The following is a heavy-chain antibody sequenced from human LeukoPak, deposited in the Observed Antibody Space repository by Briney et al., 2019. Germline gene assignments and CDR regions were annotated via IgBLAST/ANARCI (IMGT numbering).Heavy chain of an antibody. CDR3: ARVGQLVFDY. J-gene: IGHJ4*02. CDR2: INPGDGST. D-gene: IGHD6-6*01. CDR1: GYTFTNDY. V-gene: IGHV1-46*03. Sequence: GASVKVSCKTSGYTFTNDYMHWVRQAPGQGLEWMGVINPGDGSTNYAQKFQGRVTMTRDTSTSTIYMELSSLRSEDTAVYCCARVGQLVFDYWGPGTLVTVSS.